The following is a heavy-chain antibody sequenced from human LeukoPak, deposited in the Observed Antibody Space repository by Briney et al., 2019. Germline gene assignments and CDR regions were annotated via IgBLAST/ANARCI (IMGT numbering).Heavy chain of an antibody. Sequence: GGSLRLSCGASGFTFATHWIHWVRQAPGKGLEWVSFIYTDGNTKYADSVQGRFTISRDNSRNTLYLQMNSLRAEDTAVYYCAKRHVGRAAMKYWGQGTLVTVSS. J-gene: IGHJ4*02. CDR3: AKRHVGRAAMKY. CDR1: GFTFATHW. V-gene: IGHV3-53*01. CDR2: IYTDGNT. D-gene: IGHD2-2*01.